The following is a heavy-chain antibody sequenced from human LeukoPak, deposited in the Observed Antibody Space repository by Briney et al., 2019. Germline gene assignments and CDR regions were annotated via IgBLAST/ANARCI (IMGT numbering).Heavy chain of an antibody. V-gene: IGHV3-30*18. Sequence: GGSLRLSCAASGFTFSSYGMHWVRQAPGKGLEWVAVISYDGSNKYYADSVKGRFTISRDNSKNTLYLQMNSLRAEDTAVYYCAKGREVDCWGQGTLVTVSS. CDR1: GFTFSSYG. D-gene: IGHD1-26*01. J-gene: IGHJ4*02. CDR3: AKGREVDC. CDR2: ISYDGSNK.